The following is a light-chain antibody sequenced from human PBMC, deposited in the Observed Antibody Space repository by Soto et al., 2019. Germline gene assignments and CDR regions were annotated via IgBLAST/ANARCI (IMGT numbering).Light chain of an antibody. Sequence: EIVLTQSPGTLSLSPGERATLSCRASQSVSSSYLAWYQQKPGQAPRLLIYGASTRATGIPARFSGSGSGTDFILTISSLQSEDSAVYYCQQYNNWPRTFGQGTKVDIK. CDR3: QQYNNWPRT. CDR2: GAS. J-gene: IGKJ1*01. V-gene: IGKV3-15*01. CDR1: QSVSSSY.